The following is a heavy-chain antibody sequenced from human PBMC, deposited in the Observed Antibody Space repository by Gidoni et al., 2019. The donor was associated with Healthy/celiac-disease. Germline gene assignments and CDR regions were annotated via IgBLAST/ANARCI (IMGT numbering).Heavy chain of an antibody. D-gene: IGHD6-6*01. J-gene: IGHJ4*02. CDR1: GFTCSTYS. CDR3: ARGPYSSSHQDFDY. V-gene: IGHV3-21*01. CDR2: ISSSSSSI. Sequence: EVQLVESGGGLVKTGGSLRLPCAASGFTCSTYSMNWVRQAPGKGMEWVSSISSSSSSIYYADSVKGRFTISRDNAKNSLYLQMNSLRAEDTAVYYCARGPYSSSHQDFDYWGQGTLVTVSS.